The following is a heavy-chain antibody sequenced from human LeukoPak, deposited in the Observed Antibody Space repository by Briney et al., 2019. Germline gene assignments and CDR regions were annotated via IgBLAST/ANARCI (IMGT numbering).Heavy chain of an antibody. Sequence: PSETLSLTCAVSGYSISSGYYWGWIRQPPGKGLEWIGYIYYSGSTYYNPSLKSRVTISVDTSKNQFSLKLSSVTAADTAVYYCAREVVVPAAHAFDIWGQGTMVTVSS. V-gene: IGHV4-38-2*02. CDR1: GYSISSGYY. J-gene: IGHJ3*02. CDR3: AREVVVPAAHAFDI. D-gene: IGHD2-2*01. CDR2: IYYSGST.